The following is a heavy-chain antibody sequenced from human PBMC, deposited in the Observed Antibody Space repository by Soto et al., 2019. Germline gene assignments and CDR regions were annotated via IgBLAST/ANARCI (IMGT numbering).Heavy chain of an antibody. D-gene: IGHD4-17*01. CDR3: ARAGRTYRDTGHHFDY. CDR1: GGSINDYF. Sequence: SETLSLTCTVSGGSINDYFWTWIRQPPGTGLEWIGCLHYSGSPYYNASLQRRLTMSLDTSKNQFSLKLTSVIAADTAVYFCARAGRTYRDTGHHFDYWGQGTLVTVSS. CDR2: LHYSGSP. V-gene: IGHV4-59*01. J-gene: IGHJ4*02.